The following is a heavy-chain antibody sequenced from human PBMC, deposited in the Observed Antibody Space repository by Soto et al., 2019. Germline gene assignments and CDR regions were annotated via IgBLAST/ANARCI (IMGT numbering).Heavy chain of an antibody. J-gene: IGHJ4*02. V-gene: IGHV1-69*01. D-gene: IGHD3-10*01. CDR3: ARDLDDYGSGKYDNRIDF. CDR2: IIPIFGTP. CDR1: GGIFSTYA. Sequence: QVQLVQSGAEVKKPGSSVKVSCKASGGIFSTYAISWLRQAPGQGLEWMGGIIPIFGTPNYAQRFQGRVTMTADESTSTAYMELSRLRSEDTAVYYCARDLDDYGSGKYDNRIDFWGQGTLVTVSS.